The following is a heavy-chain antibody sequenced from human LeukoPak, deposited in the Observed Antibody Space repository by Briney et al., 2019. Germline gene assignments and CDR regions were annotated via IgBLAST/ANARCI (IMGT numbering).Heavy chain of an antibody. V-gene: IGHV4-38-2*02. Sequence: PSETLSLTCTVSGYSISSGYYWGWIRQPPGKGLEWIGSIYHSGSTYYNPSLKSRVTISVDTSKNQFSLKLSSVTAADTAVYYCARSLIWFGERSFDYWGQGTLVTVSS. CDR2: IYHSGST. D-gene: IGHD3-10*01. J-gene: IGHJ4*02. CDR1: GYSISSGYY. CDR3: ARSLIWFGERSFDY.